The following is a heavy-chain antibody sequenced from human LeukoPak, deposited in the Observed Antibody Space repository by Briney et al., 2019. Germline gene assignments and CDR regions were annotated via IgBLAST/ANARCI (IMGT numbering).Heavy chain of an antibody. V-gene: IGHV4-39*01. CDR3: ARIDRAVAGTIDY. D-gene: IGHD6-19*01. Sequence: SETLSLTCAVSGGSISSSNWWSWVRQPPGKGLEWIGSIYYSGSTYYNPSLKSRVTISVDTSKNQFSLKLSSVTAADTAVYYCARIDRAVAGTIDYWGQGTLVTVSS. CDR1: GGSISSSNW. J-gene: IGHJ4*02. CDR2: IYYSGST.